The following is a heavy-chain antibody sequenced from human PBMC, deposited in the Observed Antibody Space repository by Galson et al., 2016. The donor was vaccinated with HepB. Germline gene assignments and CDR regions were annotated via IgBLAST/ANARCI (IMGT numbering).Heavy chain of an antibody. J-gene: IGHJ4*02. V-gene: IGHV3-23*01. D-gene: IGHD6-19*01. CDR1: GFTFTTFA. Sequence: SLRLSCAASGFTFTTFAMNWARQAPGKGLEWVSAISGSGGGTFYADSVKGRFTISRDNSKNTLYLQMNSLSAEDTAVYYCARRAYSGWFFDYWGQGTLVTVSS. CDR2: ISGSGGGT. CDR3: ARRAYSGWFFDY.